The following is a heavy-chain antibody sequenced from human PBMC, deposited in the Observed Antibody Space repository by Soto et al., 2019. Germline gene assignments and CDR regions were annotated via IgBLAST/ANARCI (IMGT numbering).Heavy chain of an antibody. CDR2: IKQDGSEK. CDR1: GFTFSSYW. V-gene: IGHV3-7*03. J-gene: IGHJ4*02. D-gene: IGHD3-22*01. CDR3: ARDHRRDYDSSGYHAY. Sequence: PGGSLRLSCAASGFTFSSYWMSWVRQAPGKGLEWVANIKQDGSEKYYVDSVKGRFTISRDNAKNSLYLQTNSLRAEDTAVYYCARDHRRDYDSSGYHAYWGQGTLVTVSS.